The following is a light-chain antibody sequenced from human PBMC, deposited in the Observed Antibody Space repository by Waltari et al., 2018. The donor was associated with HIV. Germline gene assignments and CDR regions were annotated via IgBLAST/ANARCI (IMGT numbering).Light chain of an antibody. CDR3: AAWGNSLSLL. CDR2: RNN. Sequence: QSVLTQPPSASATPGQRVTISCSGSSSNLGSNSVYWYRPLPGTAPKLLLYRNNQRPSGVPDRFSGSKSGTSASLAISGLRSEDEADYYCAAWGNSLSLLFGGGTKLSVL. J-gene: IGLJ2*01. CDR1: SSNLGSNS. V-gene: IGLV1-47*01.